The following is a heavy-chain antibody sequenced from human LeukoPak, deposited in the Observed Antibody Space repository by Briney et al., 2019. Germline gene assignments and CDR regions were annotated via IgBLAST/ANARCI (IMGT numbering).Heavy chain of an antibody. CDR1: GFTVSSNY. CDR2: IYSGGST. J-gene: IGHJ6*03. D-gene: IGHD6-19*01. V-gene: IGHV3-66*02. CDR3: ARAISDSSGWKQYYYYMDV. Sequence: GGSLRLSCAASGFTVSSNYMSWFRQAPGKGLEWVSVIYSGGSTYYADSVKVLFTISRDNSKNTLYLQMNSLRAEDTAVSYCARAISDSSGWKQYYYYMDVWGNGTTVTVSS.